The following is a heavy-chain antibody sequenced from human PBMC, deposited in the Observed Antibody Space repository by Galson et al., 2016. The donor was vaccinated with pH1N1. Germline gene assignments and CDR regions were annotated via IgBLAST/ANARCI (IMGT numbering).Heavy chain of an antibody. Sequence: SVKVSCKASRDTFINYAFSWVRQAPGKGPEWMGGIIPILGAPNYAQNFQGRVTISTDKSTTTAYMELTGLTSGDTAIYYCARMSSGYNTIDSWGQGTLITVSS. CDR3: ARMSSGYNTIDS. J-gene: IGHJ4*02. V-gene: IGHV1-69*10. CDR2: IIPILGAP. CDR1: RDTFINYA. D-gene: IGHD6-25*01.